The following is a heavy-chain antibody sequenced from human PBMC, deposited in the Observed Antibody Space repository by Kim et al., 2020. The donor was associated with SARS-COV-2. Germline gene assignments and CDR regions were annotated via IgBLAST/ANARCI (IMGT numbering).Heavy chain of an antibody. CDR3: ARDNGHYYGPRSNWFDP. D-gene: IGHD1-26*01. J-gene: IGHJ5*02. CDR2: IIPIFGTA. CDR1: GGTFSSYA. V-gene: IGHV1-69*13. Sequence: SVKVSCKASGGTFSSYAISWVRQAPGQGLEWMGGIIPIFGTANYAQKFQGRVTITADESTSTAYMELSSLRSEDTAVYYCARDNGHYYGPRSNWFDPWGQGTLVTVSS.